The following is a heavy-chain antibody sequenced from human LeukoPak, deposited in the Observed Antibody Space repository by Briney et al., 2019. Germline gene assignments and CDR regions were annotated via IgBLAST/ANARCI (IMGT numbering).Heavy chain of an antibody. D-gene: IGHD4-17*01. J-gene: IGHJ3*02. CDR3: ARDRDYGDSLGAFDI. CDR2: ISAYNGST. Sequence: ASVKVSCKASGYTFTSYGISWVRQAPGQGLEWMGWISAYNGSTNYAQKLQGRVTMTTDTSTSTAYMELRSLRSDDTAVYYCARDRDYGDSLGAFDIWGQGTMVTVSS. CDR1: GYTFTSYG. V-gene: IGHV1-18*01.